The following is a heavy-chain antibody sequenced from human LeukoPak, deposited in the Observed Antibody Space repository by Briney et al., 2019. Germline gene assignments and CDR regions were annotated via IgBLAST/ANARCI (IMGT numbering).Heavy chain of an antibody. CDR2: ISYDGSNK. CDR1: GFTFSSYG. CDR3: AKWASYGSGSAIDY. Sequence: GGSLRLSCAASGFTFSSYGMHWVRQAPGKGLEWVAVISYDGSNKYYADSVKGRFTISRDNSKNTLYLQMNSLRAEDTAVYYCAKWASYGSGSAIDYWGQGTLVTVSS. J-gene: IGHJ4*02. D-gene: IGHD3-10*01. V-gene: IGHV3-30*18.